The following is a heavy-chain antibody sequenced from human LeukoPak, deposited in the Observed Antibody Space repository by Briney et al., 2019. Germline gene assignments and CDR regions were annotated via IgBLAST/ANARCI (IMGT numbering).Heavy chain of an antibody. Sequence: PGGSPRLSCAASGFTFSSYSMNWVRQAPGKGLEWVSSISSSSSYIYYADSVKGRFTISRDNAKNSLYLQMNSLRAEDTAVYYCARGLITTVDYWGQGTLVTVSS. J-gene: IGHJ4*02. CDR2: ISSSSSYI. CDR3: ARGLITTVDY. CDR1: GFTFSSYS. D-gene: IGHD3-3*01. V-gene: IGHV3-21*01.